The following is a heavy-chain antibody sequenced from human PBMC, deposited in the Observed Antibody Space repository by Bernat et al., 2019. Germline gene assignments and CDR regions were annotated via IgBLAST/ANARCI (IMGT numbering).Heavy chain of an antibody. CDR3: ARGVHCGGGCYSWGSFDM. CDR1: GFTFVSHW. D-gene: IGHD2-21*02. Sequence: EVQLVESGGGLVQPGGSLRLSCAASGFTFVSHWMTWVRQAPGKGLEWVANIKQDGNEKDYVEAVKGRFTISRDNARNSVYLQMNSMRAEDTGVYYCARGVHCGGGCYSWGSFDMWGTGTMVTVSS. CDR2: IKQDGNEK. V-gene: IGHV3-7*03. J-gene: IGHJ3*02.